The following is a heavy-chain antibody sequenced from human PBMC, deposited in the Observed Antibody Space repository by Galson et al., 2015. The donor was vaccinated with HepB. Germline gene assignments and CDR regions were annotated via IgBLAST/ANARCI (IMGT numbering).Heavy chain of an antibody. Sequence: SLRLSCAASGFTFSSYDMHWVRQGTGKGLEWVSGIGSAGDTYYPGSVKGRFTISRENAKNALYLQMNSLRAGDTAVNYCARGCSGGSCSSPRAFDIWGQGTMVTVSS. CDR1: GFTFSSYD. CDR2: IGSAGDT. D-gene: IGHD2-15*01. CDR3: ARGCSGGSCSSPRAFDI. V-gene: IGHV3-13*04. J-gene: IGHJ3*02.